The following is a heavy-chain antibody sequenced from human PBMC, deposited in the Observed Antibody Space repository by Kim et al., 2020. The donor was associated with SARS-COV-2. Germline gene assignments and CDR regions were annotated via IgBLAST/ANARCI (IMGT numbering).Heavy chain of an antibody. CDR2: IRSKAYGGTT. Sequence: GGSLRLSCTASGFTFGDYAMSWFRQAPGKGLEWVGFIRSKAYGGTTEYAASVKGRFTISRDDSKSIAYLQMNSLKTEDTAVYYCTRDWWRQQLVREGYWGQGTLITVSS. D-gene: IGHD6-13*01. CDR1: GFTFGDYA. V-gene: IGHV3-49*03. J-gene: IGHJ4*02. CDR3: TRDWWRQQLVREGY.